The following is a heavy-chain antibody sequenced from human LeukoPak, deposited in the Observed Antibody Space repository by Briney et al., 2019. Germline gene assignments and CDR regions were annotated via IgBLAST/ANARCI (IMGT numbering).Heavy chain of an antibody. CDR3: AKVTPGSTARKSGLDY. V-gene: IGHV3-30*18. CDR2: MSVDGSNI. Sequence: GRSLRLSCAASGFTFSTYGMHWVRQPPGKGLEWVAVMSVDGSNIYYADSVKGRFSISRDNSKNTLYLQMNNLRVEDTALYYCAKVTPGSTARKSGLDYWGQGTLVTVSS. D-gene: IGHD2-21*02. CDR1: GFTFSTYG. J-gene: IGHJ4*02.